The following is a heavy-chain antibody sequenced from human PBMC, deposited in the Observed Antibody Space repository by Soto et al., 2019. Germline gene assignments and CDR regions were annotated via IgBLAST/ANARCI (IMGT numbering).Heavy chain of an antibody. V-gene: IGHV3-23*01. CDR2: ISGSGGST. CDR1: GFTFSSYA. D-gene: IGHD3-3*01. J-gene: IGHJ4*02. CDR3: AKAGDAAGTIFSYFWVLFDY. Sequence: GGSLRLSCAASGFTFSSYAMSWVRQAPGKGLEWVSAISGSGGSTYYADSVKGRFTISRDNSKNTLYLQMNSLRAEDTAVYYCAKAGDAAGTIFSYFWVLFDYWGQGTLVTVSS.